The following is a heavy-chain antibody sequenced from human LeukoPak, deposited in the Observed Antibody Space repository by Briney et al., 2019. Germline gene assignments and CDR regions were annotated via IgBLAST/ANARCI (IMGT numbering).Heavy chain of an antibody. D-gene: IGHD3-9*01. Sequence: ASVKVSCKASGYTFTSYDINWVRQATGQGLEWMGWMNPNSGNTGYAQKFQGRVTMTRNTSISTAYMELSSLRSEDTAVYYCARSPSRYFDRNDYWGQGTLVTVSS. CDR3: ARSPSRYFDRNDY. V-gene: IGHV1-8*01. CDR2: MNPNSGNT. CDR1: GYTFTSYD. J-gene: IGHJ4*02.